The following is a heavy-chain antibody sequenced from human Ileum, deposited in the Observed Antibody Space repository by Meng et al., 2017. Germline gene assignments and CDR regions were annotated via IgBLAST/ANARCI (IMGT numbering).Heavy chain of an antibody. Sequence: GGPLRLSCAASGFTFSGFWMSWIRQAPGKGLEWVANIKQDASSTYYVDSVRGRFTISRDNAKDSLYLQMNSLRVEDTAVYYCVRGGGSFDFWGQGTLVTVSS. V-gene: IGHV3-7*01. CDR3: VRGGGSFDF. CDR1: GFTFSGFW. D-gene: IGHD2-15*01. CDR2: IKQDASST. J-gene: IGHJ3*01.